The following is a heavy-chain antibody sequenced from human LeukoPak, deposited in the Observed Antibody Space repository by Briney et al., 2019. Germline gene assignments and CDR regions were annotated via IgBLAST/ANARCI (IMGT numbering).Heavy chain of an antibody. D-gene: IGHD3-16*02. CDR1: GFTFSSYA. Sequence: GGSLRLSCAASGFTFSSYAMSWVRQAPGEGLEWVSAISGSGGSTYYADSVTGRFTISRDNSKNTLYLQMNSLRAEDTAVYYCAKSNIITFGGVIVPIDYWGQGTLVTVSS. CDR3: AKSNIITFGGVIVPIDY. CDR2: ISGSGGST. J-gene: IGHJ4*02. V-gene: IGHV3-23*01.